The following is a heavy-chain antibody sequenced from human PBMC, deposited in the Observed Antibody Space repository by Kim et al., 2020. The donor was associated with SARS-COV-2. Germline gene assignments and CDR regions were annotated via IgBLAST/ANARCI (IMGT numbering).Heavy chain of an antibody. J-gene: IGHJ4*02. V-gene: IGHV3-23*01. CDR3: AKDLRGNYYEIDY. D-gene: IGHD3-22*01. CDR1: GFTFSSYA. Sequence: GGSLRLSCAASGFTFSSYAMSWVRQAPGKGLEWVSSMSGGGGYTYYADSVKGRFTISRDNSKNTLYLQMNSLRAEDTAVYYCAKDLRGNYYEIDYWGQGTLVTVSS. CDR2: MSGGGGYT.